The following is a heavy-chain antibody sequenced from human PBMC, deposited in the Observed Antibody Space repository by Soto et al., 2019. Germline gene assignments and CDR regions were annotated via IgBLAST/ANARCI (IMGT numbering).Heavy chain of an antibody. J-gene: IGHJ4*02. D-gene: IGHD3-10*02. Sequence: PGESLKISCKGSGDTFSNYWINWVRQMPGKGLEWMGRIDPDDSSTNYSPSFEGHVTISADKSINTAYLHWYSLKASDSAMYYCARRMTLVGWGQGTLVTVSS. CDR1: GDTFSNYW. CDR2: IDPDDSST. V-gene: IGHV5-10-1*01. CDR3: ARRMTLVG.